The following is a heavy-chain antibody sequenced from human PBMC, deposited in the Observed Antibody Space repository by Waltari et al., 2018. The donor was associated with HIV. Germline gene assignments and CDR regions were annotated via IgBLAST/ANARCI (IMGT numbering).Heavy chain of an antibody. V-gene: IGHV1-8*01. D-gene: IGHD3-3*01. J-gene: IGHJ6*02. Sequence: QVQLVQSGTEVKKPGASVKVSCKASGYTFTGYDMNWVRQATGQGLEWMGWMNPEGGNTGYAHKFQGRVTMTRNTSIRTAYMELTSLRSEDTAVYYCARGPPNDLWPPQTRHMDVWGQGTTVTVSS. CDR1: GYTFTGYD. CDR3: ARGPPNDLWPPQTRHMDV. CDR2: MNPEGGNT.